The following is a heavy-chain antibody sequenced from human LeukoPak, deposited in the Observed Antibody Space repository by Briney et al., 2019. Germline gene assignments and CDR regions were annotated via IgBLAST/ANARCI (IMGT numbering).Heavy chain of an antibody. V-gene: IGHV3-9*01. CDR1: GFTFDDYA. D-gene: IGHD2-15*01. CDR2: ISWNSGSI. CDR3: ARISPNRIPSAFDI. J-gene: IGHJ3*02. Sequence: GGSLRLSCAASGFTFDDYAMHWVRQAPGKGLEWVSGISWNSGSIGYADSVKGRFTISRDNAKNSLYLQMNSLRAEDTAVYYCARISPNRIPSAFDIWGQGTMVTVSS.